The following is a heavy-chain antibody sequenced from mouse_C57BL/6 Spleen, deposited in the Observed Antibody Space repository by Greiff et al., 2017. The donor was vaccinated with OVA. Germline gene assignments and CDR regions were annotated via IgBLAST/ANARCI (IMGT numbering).Heavy chain of an antibody. Sequence: QVQLQQSGAELVKPGASVKISCKASGYAFSSYWINWVKQRPGKGLEWIGQIYPGDGDTNYNGKFKGKATLTADKSSSTAYMQLSSLTSEDSAVYFCAREGYYPLGYFDVWGTGTTVTVSS. D-gene: IGHD1-1*02. CDR2: IYPGDGDT. CDR3: AREGYYPLGYFDV. V-gene: IGHV1-80*01. CDR1: GYAFSSYW. J-gene: IGHJ1*03.